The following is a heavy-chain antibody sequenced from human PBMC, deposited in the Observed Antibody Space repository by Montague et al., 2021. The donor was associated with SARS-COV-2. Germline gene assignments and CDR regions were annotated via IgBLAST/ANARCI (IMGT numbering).Heavy chain of an antibody. V-gene: IGHV4-59*01. Sequence: SETLSLTCTVSNGSINSYYWSWVRQPPGMRLEWIGYIYYRGSTNYNPSLESRVTMSIDTSKNQFSLKLRSVTAADTAVYFCAREGLHNWFDPWGQGTLVTVSS. CDR2: IYYRGST. J-gene: IGHJ5*02. CDR3: AREGLHNWFDP. CDR1: NGSINSYY.